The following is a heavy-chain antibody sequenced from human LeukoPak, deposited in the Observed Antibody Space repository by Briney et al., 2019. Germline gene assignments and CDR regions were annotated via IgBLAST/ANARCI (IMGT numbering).Heavy chain of an antibody. CDR3: ARRGYCSGDSYYTFDY. D-gene: IGHD2-15*01. Sequence: SETLSLTCTVSGGSISNYYWSWIRQPPGKGLEWIGYIYYSGSTNYNPSLKSRVTISVDTSKNQFSLKLSSVTAADTAVYYCARRGYCSGDSYYTFDYWGQGTLVTVSS. CDR1: GGSISNYY. V-gene: IGHV4-59*08. CDR2: IYYSGST. J-gene: IGHJ4*02.